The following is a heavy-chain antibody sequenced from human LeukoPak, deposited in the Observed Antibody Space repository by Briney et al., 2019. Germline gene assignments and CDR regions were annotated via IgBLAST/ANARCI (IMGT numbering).Heavy chain of an antibody. CDR2: ISGDGSST. V-gene: IGHV3-74*01. Sequence: GGSLRLSCAGSGFTFSSDWMHWVRHAPGEGLVWISRISGDGSSTAYAGSVKGRFSISRDNAKNMLYLQMNRLRAEDTAIYYCSRALGGGTTGWGQGTLVTVS. CDR3: SRALGGGTTG. D-gene: IGHD3-3*01. CDR1: GFTFSSDW. J-gene: IGHJ4*02.